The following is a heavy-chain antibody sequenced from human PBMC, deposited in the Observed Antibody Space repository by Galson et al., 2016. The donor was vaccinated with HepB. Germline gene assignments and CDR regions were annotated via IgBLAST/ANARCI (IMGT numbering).Heavy chain of an antibody. Sequence: ETLSLTCNVSGSSVSSFYWNWIRQPPGKGLEWLASISYTGSINYNPSLKGRVTISVDTSKNQFSLRLSSVTAADTAVYYCARGQQKYFFDYWGQGTMVTVSS. D-gene: IGHD2/OR15-2a*01. CDR3: ARGQQKYFFDY. CDR1: GSSVSSFY. V-gene: IGHV4-59*02. J-gene: IGHJ3*01. CDR2: ISYTGSI.